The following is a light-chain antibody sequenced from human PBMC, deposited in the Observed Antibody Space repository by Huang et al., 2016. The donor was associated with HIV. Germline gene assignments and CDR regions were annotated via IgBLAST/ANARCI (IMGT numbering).Light chain of an antibody. J-gene: IGKJ4*01. V-gene: IGKV3-15*01. CDR1: QSVSSN. CDR3: QQYNNWPLT. CDR2: GAS. Sequence: EIVITQSPATLSGSPGERATLSCRASQSVSSNLAWYQQKPGQAPRLLIYGASTRATGIPARFSGSGSGTEFTLTISSLQSEDFAVYYCQQYNNWPLTFGGGTKVEIK.